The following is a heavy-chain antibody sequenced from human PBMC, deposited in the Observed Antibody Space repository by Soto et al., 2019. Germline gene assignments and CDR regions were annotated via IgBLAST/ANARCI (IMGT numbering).Heavy chain of an antibody. CDR2: ISSSSSYI. J-gene: IGHJ3*02. CDR1: GFTFSSYS. Sequence: EVQLLESGGDLVQPGGSLRLSCAASGFTFSSYSMNWVRQAPGKGLEWVSSISSSSSYIYYADSVKGRFTISRDNAKNSLYLQMNSLRAEDTAVYYCARDEWGPPRYSSSWYGRDDAFDIWGQGTMVTVSS. V-gene: IGHV3-21*01. D-gene: IGHD6-13*01. CDR3: ARDEWGPPRYSSSWYGRDDAFDI.